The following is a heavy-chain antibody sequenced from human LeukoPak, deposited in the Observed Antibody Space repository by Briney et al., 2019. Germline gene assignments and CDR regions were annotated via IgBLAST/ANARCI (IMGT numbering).Heavy chain of an antibody. Sequence: SETLSLTCTVSGGSVSSGSYYWSWIRQPPGKGLEWIGYIYYSGSTNYNPPLKSRVTITVDTSKNQFSLKLSSVTAADTAVYYCARMRGSREVGDNRIWYFDLWGRGTLVTVSS. D-gene: IGHD1-26*01. V-gene: IGHV4-61*01. CDR3: ARMRGSREVGDNRIWYFDL. CDR1: GGSVSSGSYY. J-gene: IGHJ2*01. CDR2: IYYSGST.